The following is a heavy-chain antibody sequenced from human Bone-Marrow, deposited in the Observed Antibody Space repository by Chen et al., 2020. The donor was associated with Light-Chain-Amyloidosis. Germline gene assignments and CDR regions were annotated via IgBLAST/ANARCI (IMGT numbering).Heavy chain of an antibody. CDR3: AKDRCTSISCSDFDY. V-gene: IGHV3-23*04. CDR2: ARGGDGPT. Sequence: VQLVESGGGLVQPGGSLRLSCVGSGFTFSNYAMTWVRQAPGKGLEWVSVARGGDGPTYYADAVGGRFTIYRDNSRNTLYLQMNSLRAEDTAVYYCAKDRCTSISCSDFDYWGQGTLVTVSS. J-gene: IGHJ4*02. CDR1: GFTFSNYA. D-gene: IGHD2-2*01.